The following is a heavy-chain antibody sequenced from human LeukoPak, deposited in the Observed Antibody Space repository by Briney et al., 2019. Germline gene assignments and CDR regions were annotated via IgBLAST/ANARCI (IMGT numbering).Heavy chain of an antibody. D-gene: IGHD6-6*01. V-gene: IGHV4-39*01. Sequence: PSETLSLTCTVSSDSISSSGYYWGWIRQPPGKGLEWIGSISYSGITYYNPSLKSRVTISVDTSKNQFSLKLSSVSATDTAVYYCARQRGSSSFGYYYFGMDVWGQGTTVTVSS. CDR2: ISYSGIT. CDR3: ARQRGSSSFGYYYFGMDV. CDR1: SDSISSSGYY. J-gene: IGHJ6*02.